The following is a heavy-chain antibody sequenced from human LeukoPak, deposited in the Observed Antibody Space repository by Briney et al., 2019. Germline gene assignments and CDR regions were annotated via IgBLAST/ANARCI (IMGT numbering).Heavy chain of an antibody. CDR3: AREPRIAVAGTGY. Sequence: GASVKVSCKASGYTFTGYYMHWVRQAPGQGLEWMGWINPNSGGTNYAQKFQGRVTMTRDTSISTAYMELSRLRSDDTAVYYCAREPRIAVAGTGYWGQGTLVTVSS. CDR1: GYTFTGYY. D-gene: IGHD6-19*01. CDR2: INPNSGGT. J-gene: IGHJ4*02. V-gene: IGHV1-2*02.